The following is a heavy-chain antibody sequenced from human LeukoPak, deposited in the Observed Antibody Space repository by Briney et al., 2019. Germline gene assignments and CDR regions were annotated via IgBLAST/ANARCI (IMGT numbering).Heavy chain of an antibody. CDR2: MNPNSGNT. V-gene: IGHV1-8*01. D-gene: IGHD4-23*01. CDR3: ARSGYGGNRRRTNWFDP. Sequence: ASVKVSCKASGYTFTSYDINWVRQATGQGLEWMGWMNPNSGNTGYAQKFQGRVTMTRNTSISTAYMELSSLRSEDTAVYYCARSGYGGNRRRTNWFDPWGQGTLVTVSS. CDR1: GYTFTSYD. J-gene: IGHJ5*02.